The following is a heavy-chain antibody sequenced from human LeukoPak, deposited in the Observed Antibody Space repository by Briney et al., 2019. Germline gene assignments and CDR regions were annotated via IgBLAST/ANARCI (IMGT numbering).Heavy chain of an antibody. D-gene: IGHD6-19*01. CDR2: ISAYNGNT. J-gene: IGHJ6*03. V-gene: IGHV1-18*01. Sequence: ASVKVSCKASGYTFTSYGISWVRQAPGQGLEWMGWISAYNGNTNYAQKLRGRVTMTTDTSTSTAYMELRSLRSDDTAVYYCARREVAGRYYYYYMDVWGKGTTVTVSS. CDR1: GYTFTSYG. CDR3: ARREVAGRYYYYYMDV.